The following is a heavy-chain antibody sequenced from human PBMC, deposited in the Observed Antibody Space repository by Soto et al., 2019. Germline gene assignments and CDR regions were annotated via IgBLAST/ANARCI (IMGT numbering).Heavy chain of an antibody. CDR2: ISYDGSNK. CDR1: GFTFSSYG. D-gene: IGHD6-13*01. J-gene: IGHJ5*02. CDR3: ARPLEGAAAVS. Sequence: GGSLRLSCAASGFTFSSYGMHWVRQAPGKGLEWVAVISYDGSNKYYADSVKGRFTISRDNSKNTPYLQMNSLRAEDTAVYYCARPLEGAAAVSWGQGTLVTVSS. V-gene: IGHV3-30*03.